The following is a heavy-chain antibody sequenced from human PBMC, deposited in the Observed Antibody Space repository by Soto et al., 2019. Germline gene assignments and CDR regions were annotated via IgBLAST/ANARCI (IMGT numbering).Heavy chain of an antibody. V-gene: IGHV3-30*18. D-gene: IGHD2-2*01. CDR3: AKEGDGDCSSTSCPSYYYYYGMDV. J-gene: IGHJ6*02. CDR2: ISYDGSNK. Sequence: QVQLVESGGGVVQPGRSLRLSCAASGFTFSSYGMHWVRQAPGKGLEWVAVISYDGSNKYYADSVKGRFTISRDNSKNTLYLQMNSLRAEDTAVYYCAKEGDGDCSSTSCPSYYYYYGMDVWGQGTTVTVSS. CDR1: GFTFSSYG.